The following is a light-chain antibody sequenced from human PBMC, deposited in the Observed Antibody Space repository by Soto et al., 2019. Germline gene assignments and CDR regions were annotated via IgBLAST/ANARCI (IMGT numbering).Light chain of an antibody. Sequence: QSVLTQPPSASGTPGQRVTISCSGSSSNIGPNTVNWYQQSPGTAPKFLIYNNNERPSGVPDRFSGSKSGTSASLAISGLQSEDEDDYYCAAWDDRLNGPVFGGGTKLTVL. CDR2: NNN. J-gene: IGLJ3*02. CDR3: AAWDDRLNGPV. V-gene: IGLV1-44*01. CDR1: SSNIGPNT.